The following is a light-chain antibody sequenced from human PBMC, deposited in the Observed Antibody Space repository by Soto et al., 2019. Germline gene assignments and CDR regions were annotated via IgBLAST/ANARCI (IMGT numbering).Light chain of an antibody. CDR2: DGS. CDR3: SSYTSSSTLSSYV. V-gene: IGLV2-14*03. Sequence: QSALTQPASVSGSPGQSITISCTGTSSDVGGYNYVSWYQHHPGKAPKLMIYDGSNRPSGVSNRFSGSKSGNTASLIISGRQVEDEADYYCSSYTSSSTLSSYVFGSGTKVTVL. J-gene: IGLJ1*01. CDR1: SSDVGGYNY.